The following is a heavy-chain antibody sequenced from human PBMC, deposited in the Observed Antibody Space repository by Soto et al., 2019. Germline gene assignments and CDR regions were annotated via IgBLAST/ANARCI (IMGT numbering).Heavy chain of an antibody. CDR3: ARDPILTTLSRGSSWFLP. J-gene: IGHJ5*02. CDR2: INPNSGGT. CDR1: GYTFTGYY. Sequence: ASVKVSCKACGYTFTGYYMHWVRQAPGQGLEWMGWINPNSGGTNYAQKFQGWVTMTRDTSISTAYMELSRLRSDDTAVFCCARDPILTTLSRGSSWFLPSYQAPLLSVST. D-gene: IGHD3-9*01. V-gene: IGHV1-2*04.